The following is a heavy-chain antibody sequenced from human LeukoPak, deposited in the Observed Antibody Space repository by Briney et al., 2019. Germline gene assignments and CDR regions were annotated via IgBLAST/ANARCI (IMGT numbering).Heavy chain of an antibody. Sequence: ASVKVSCQASGYTFTSYGISWVRQAPGQGLEWMGWISAYNGNTNYAQKPQGRVTMTTDTSTSTAYMELRSLRSDDTAVYYCARDFDSGFWRCYYSSWFDPWGQGTLVTVSS. CDR3: ARDFDSGFWRCYYSSWFDP. J-gene: IGHJ5*02. V-gene: IGHV1-18*01. CDR2: ISAYNGNT. D-gene: IGHD3-3*01. CDR1: GYTFTSYG.